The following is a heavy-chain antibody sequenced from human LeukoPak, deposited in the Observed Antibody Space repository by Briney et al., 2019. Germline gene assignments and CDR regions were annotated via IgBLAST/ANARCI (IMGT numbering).Heavy chain of an antibody. D-gene: IGHD3-10*01. Sequence: SETLSLTCTVSGGSISSSSYYWGWIRQPPGKGLEWIGSIYSSGSTYYNPSLKSRVTISVDTSKNQFSLNLSSVPASDTAVYYCARRGGSGRSFDYWGQGILVTVAS. CDR1: GGSISSSSYY. CDR3: ARRGGSGRSFDY. J-gene: IGHJ4*02. CDR2: IYSSGST. V-gene: IGHV4-39*01.